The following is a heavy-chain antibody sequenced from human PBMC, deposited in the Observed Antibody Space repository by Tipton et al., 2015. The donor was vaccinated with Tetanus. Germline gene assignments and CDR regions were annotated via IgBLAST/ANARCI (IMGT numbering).Heavy chain of an antibody. J-gene: IGHJ6*02. V-gene: IGHV3-7*01. Sequence: SLRLSCAASGFSFSTFWMSWVRQAPGGGLEWVAYIKHDGTEKYYVDSVRGRFTISRDNTNNSLFLQMSGLRAEDTAVYFCARELDCSGGGCYSYGLDVWGQGTTVTVSS. CDR2: IKHDGTEK. D-gene: IGHD2-15*01. CDR3: ARELDCSGGGCYSYGLDV. CDR1: GFSFSTFW.